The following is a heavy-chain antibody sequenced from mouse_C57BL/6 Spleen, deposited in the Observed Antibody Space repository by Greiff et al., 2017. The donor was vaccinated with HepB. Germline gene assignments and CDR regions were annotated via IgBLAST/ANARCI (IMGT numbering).Heavy chain of an antibody. D-gene: IGHD1-1*01. J-gene: IGHJ1*03. V-gene: IGHV1-18*01. CDR1: GYTFTDYN. CDR3: ARKDWGSSWYFDV. Sequence: VQLQQSGPELVKPGASVKIPCKASGYTFTDYNMDWVKQSHGKSLEWIGEINPNNGGTIYNQKFKGKATLTVDKSSSTAYMELRSLTSEDTAVYYCARKDWGSSWYFDVWGTGTTVTVSS. CDR2: INPNNGGT.